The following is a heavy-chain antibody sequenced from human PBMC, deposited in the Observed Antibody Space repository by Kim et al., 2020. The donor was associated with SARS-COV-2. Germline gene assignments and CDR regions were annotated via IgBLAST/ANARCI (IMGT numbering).Heavy chain of an antibody. CDR1: GGSISSYY. V-gene: IGHV4-59*13. J-gene: IGHJ5*02. Sequence: SETLSLTCTVSGGSISSYYWSWIRQPPGKGLEWIGYIYYSGSTNYNPSLKSRVTISVDTSKNQFSLKLSSVTAADTAVYYCARSWLRENWFDPWGQGTL. CDR3: ARSWLRENWFDP. D-gene: IGHD5-12*01. CDR2: IYYSGST.